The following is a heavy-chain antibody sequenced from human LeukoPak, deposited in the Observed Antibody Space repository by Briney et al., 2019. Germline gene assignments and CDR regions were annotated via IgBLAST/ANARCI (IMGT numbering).Heavy chain of an antibody. CDR1: GFTFSTCW. J-gene: IGHJ4*02. CDR2: IKGDGSEK. V-gene: IGHV3-7*03. Sequence: QPGGSLRLSCAASGFTFSTCWMSWVRQAPGKGLEWVANIKGDGSEKNYVDSVKGRFTISRDNAKNSVSLQMNSLRVEVSAVNYCLCRHLDYWGQGNLVPLSS. CDR3: LCRHLDY.